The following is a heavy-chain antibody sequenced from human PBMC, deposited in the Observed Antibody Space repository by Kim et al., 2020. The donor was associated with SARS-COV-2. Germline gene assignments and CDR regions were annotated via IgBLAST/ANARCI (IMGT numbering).Heavy chain of an antibody. CDR3: ATGDRGVIDEFDY. CDR2: FDPEDDET. V-gene: IGHV1-24*01. Sequence: ASVKVSCKVSGYSLSDVSMHWVRQAPGKGLKWMGSFDPEDDETTYAQAFQDRFTMTEDASTETAYMELRSLRSEDTAVYFCATGDRGVIDEFDYWTQGTL. CDR1: GYSLSDVS. D-gene: IGHD3-10*01. J-gene: IGHJ4*02.